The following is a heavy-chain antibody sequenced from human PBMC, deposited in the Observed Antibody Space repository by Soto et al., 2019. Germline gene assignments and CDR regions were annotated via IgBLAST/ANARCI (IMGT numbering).Heavy chain of an antibody. Sequence: ASVKVSCKASGYTFTGYYMHWVRQAPGQGLEWMGWINPNSGGTNYAQKFQGWVTMTRDTSISTAYMELSRLRSDDTAVYYCARVTQDFYYGMEVWGQGPTVTVAS. CDR1: GYTFTGYY. CDR2: INPNSGGT. CDR3: ARVTQDFYYGMEV. V-gene: IGHV1-2*04. D-gene: IGHD2-15*01. J-gene: IGHJ6*02.